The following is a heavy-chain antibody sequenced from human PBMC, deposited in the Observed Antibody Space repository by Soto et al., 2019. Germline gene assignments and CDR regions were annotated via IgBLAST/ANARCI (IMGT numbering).Heavy chain of an antibody. CDR1: GLTFSTYA. V-gene: IGHV3-23*01. Sequence: EVQLLESGGGLVQPGGSLRLSCAASGLTFSTYAMTWVRQAPGKGLEWVSAISGGGGGTYYADSVKGRFTISRDNSNNTLYLQMNSLRAEDTAVYYCAKEFWSGSIDYWGQGTLVTVSS. D-gene: IGHD3-3*01. CDR2: ISGGGGGT. J-gene: IGHJ4*02. CDR3: AKEFWSGSIDY.